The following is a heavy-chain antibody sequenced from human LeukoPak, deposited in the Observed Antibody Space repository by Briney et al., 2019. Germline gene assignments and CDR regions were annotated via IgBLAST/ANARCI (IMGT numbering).Heavy chain of an antibody. V-gene: IGHV3-48*04. CDR2: ISRSGSTM. Sequence: PGGSLRLSCAASGFTFSSYSMNWVRQAPGKGLEWVSYISRSGSTMYYADSVQGRFTISRDSAKNSLYLQMNSLRAEDTAVYYCARDSTVVAEDAFDIWGQGTMVTVSS. CDR3: ARDSTVVAEDAFDI. J-gene: IGHJ3*02. CDR1: GFTFSSYS. D-gene: IGHD2-15*01.